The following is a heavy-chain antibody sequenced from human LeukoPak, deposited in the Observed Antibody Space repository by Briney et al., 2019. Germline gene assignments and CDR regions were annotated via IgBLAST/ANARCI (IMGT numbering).Heavy chain of an antibody. CDR3: LDNWNYGGFYMDV. Sequence: GGSLRLSSAASGFTVSSNYMSWVRQAPGQGLEWVSGIYSGGSTYYANSVKGRFTISRDNSKNTLYLQMNSLRAEDTAVYYCLDNWNYGGFYMDVWGKGTTVTVSS. D-gene: IGHD1-7*01. V-gene: IGHV3-53*01. CDR2: IYSGGST. CDR1: GFTVSSNY. J-gene: IGHJ6*03.